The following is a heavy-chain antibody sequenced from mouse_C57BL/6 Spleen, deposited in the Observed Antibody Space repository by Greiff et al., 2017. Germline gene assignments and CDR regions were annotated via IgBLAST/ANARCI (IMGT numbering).Heavy chain of an antibody. Sequence: VQLQQSGAELARPGASVKMSCKASGYTFTSYTMHWVKQRPGQGLEWIGYINPSSGYTKYNQKFKDKATLTAAKSSSTAYMQLSSLTSEDSAVYYGASSSYYGSSYEAMDYWGQGTSVTVSS. CDR3: ASSSYYGSSYEAMDY. D-gene: IGHD1-1*01. CDR1: GYTFTSYT. J-gene: IGHJ4*01. V-gene: IGHV1-4*01. CDR2: INPSSGYT.